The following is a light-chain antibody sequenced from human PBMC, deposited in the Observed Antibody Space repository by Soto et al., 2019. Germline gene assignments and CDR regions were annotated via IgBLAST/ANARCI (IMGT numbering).Light chain of an antibody. CDR3: QQYNNWPP. Sequence: EIVMTQSPATLPVSPGERSTLSSRASQSVSSNLAWYQQKPGQAPRLLIYGASTRATGIPARFSGSGSGTEFTLTISSLQSEDFAVYYCQQYNNWPPFGQGTKVDI. CDR2: GAS. V-gene: IGKV3-15*01. J-gene: IGKJ1*01. CDR1: QSVSSN.